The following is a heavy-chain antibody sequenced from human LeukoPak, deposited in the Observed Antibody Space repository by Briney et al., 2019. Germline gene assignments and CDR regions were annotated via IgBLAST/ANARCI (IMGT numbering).Heavy chain of an antibody. CDR1: GGSISSGGYS. Sequence: SETLSLTCAVSGGSISSGGYSWSWIRQPPGKGLEWIGYIYHSGSTYYNPSLKSRVTISVDRSKNQFSLKLSSVTAADTAVYYCARSYYFDYWGQGTLVTVSS. J-gene: IGHJ4*02. CDR2: IYHSGST. CDR3: ARSYYFDY. D-gene: IGHD3-10*01. V-gene: IGHV4-30-2*01.